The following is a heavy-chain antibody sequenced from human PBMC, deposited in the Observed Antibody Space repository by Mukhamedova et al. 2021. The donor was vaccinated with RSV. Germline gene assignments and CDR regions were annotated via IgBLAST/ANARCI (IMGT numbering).Heavy chain of an antibody. CDR2: FDPEDGET. CDR3: ATTGGSYYASLLLSATHAFDI. Sequence: GGFDPEDGETIYAQKFQGRVTMTEDTSTDTAYMELSSLRSEDTAVYYCATTGGSYYASLLLSATHAFDIWGQGTMVTVSS. D-gene: IGHD1-26*01. V-gene: IGHV1-24*01. J-gene: IGHJ3*02.